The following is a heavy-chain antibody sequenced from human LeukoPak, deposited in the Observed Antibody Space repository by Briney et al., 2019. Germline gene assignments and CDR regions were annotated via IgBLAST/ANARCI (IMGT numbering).Heavy chain of an antibody. CDR3: ARDQGGVGY. D-gene: IGHD3-16*01. V-gene: IGHV3-23*01. Sequence: GGSLRLSCAASGFTFSSYAMSWVRQAPGKGLEWVSGISGSDGSTNYADSVKGRFTISRENSKNTLYLQMNSLRAGDTAVYYCARDQGGVGYWGQGTLVTVSS. CDR1: GFTFSSYA. J-gene: IGHJ4*02. CDR2: ISGSDGST.